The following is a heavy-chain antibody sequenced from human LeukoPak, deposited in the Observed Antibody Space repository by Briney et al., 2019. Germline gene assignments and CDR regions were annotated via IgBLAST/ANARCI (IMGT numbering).Heavy chain of an antibody. J-gene: IGHJ4*02. Sequence: PGGSLRLSCAASGFTFSTYGMNWVRQAPGKGLEWVSYINLNSRTIDYADSVRGRFTNSRDNAKSSLYLQMNSLRAEDTAVYYCARGGAARPDYWGQGTLVTVFS. V-gene: IGHV3-48*01. CDR3: ARGGAARPDY. CDR2: INLNSRTI. D-gene: IGHD6-6*01. CDR1: GFTFSTYG.